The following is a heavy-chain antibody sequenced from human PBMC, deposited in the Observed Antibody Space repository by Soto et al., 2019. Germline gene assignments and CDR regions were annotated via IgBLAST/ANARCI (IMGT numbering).Heavy chain of an antibody. D-gene: IGHD3-10*01. CDR3: AKKVNSGPGSQYFDY. CDR2: FRTSGDGGTT. J-gene: IGHJ4*02. Sequence: GGSLRLSCAASGFTFSSYSMSWVRQAPGKGLEWVSGFRTSGDGGTTYYADSVKGRFTISRDNSRNMLFLQMNSLRAEDTAIYYCAKKVNSGPGSQYFDYWGQGTLVTAPQ. V-gene: IGHV3-23*01. CDR1: GFTFSSYS.